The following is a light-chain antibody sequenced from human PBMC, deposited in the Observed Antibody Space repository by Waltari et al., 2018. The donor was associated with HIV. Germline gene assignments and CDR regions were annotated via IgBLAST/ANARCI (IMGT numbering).Light chain of an antibody. CDR2: EDD. J-gene: IGLJ2*01. CDR3: YSTDISGDHRV. V-gene: IGLV3-10*01. CDR1: ALPKRF. Sequence: SYELTQPPSVSVSPGQTARITCSGDALPKRFAYWFQQKSGQAPVLVIYEDDKRHSGIPERFSGSISGTMATLTISGAQVEDEGDFYCYSTDISGDHRVFGGPTKLTVL.